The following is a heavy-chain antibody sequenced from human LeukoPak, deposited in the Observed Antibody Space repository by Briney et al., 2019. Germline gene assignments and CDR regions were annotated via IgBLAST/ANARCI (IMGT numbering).Heavy chain of an antibody. V-gene: IGHV1-46*01. CDR2: INPSGGST. Sequence: ASVRVSCKASGYTFTSYYMHWVRQAPGQGLEWMGIINPSGGSTSYAQKFQGRVTITADESTSTAYMELSSLRSEDTAVYYCARALTYYYDSSGYQAHFDYWGQGTLVTVSS. J-gene: IGHJ4*02. CDR1: GYTFTSYY. CDR3: ARALTYYYDSSGYQAHFDY. D-gene: IGHD3-22*01.